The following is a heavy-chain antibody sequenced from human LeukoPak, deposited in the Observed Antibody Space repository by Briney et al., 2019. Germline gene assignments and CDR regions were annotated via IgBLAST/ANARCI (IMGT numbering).Heavy chain of an antibody. V-gene: IGHV4-34*01. CDR3: ARDYRHYYDT. CDR2: INHSGST. D-gene: IGHD3-22*01. CDR1: GGSFSGYY. Sequence: SETLSLTCAVYGGSFSGYYWSWIRQPPGKGLEWIGEINHSGSTNYNPSLKSRVTISVDTSKNQFSLKLSSVTAADTAVYYCARDYRHYYDTWGQGTLVTVSS. J-gene: IGHJ5*02.